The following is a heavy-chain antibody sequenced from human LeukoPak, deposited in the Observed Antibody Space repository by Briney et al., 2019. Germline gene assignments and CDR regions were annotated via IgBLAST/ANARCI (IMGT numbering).Heavy chain of an antibody. Sequence: SETLSLTCTVSGGSISSYYWSWIWQPPGKGLEWIGYIYYSGSTNYNPSLKSRVTISVDTSKNQFSLKLSSVTAADTAVYYCARLPHPYYDILTGYHQFDPWGQGTLVTVSS. CDR3: ARLPHPYYDILTGYHQFDP. V-gene: IGHV4-59*08. CDR1: GGSISSYY. CDR2: IYYSGST. J-gene: IGHJ5*02. D-gene: IGHD3-9*01.